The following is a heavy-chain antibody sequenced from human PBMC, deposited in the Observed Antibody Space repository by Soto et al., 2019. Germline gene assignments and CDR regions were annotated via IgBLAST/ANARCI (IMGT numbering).Heavy chain of an antibody. Sequence: SSVQVSCTASGYPFVTYAMHWVRQAPGQRLEWMGWINGGNGKTKYSQKFQGRVTITRDTSASTAYMELSSLTSEDTAVYYCAIETTIFGVPIMQFDDWGKGSRVTLSS. CDR1: GYPFVTYA. J-gene: IGHJ4*02. D-gene: IGHD3-3*01. CDR3: AIETTIFGVPIMQFDD. CDR2: INGGNGKT. V-gene: IGHV1-3*01.